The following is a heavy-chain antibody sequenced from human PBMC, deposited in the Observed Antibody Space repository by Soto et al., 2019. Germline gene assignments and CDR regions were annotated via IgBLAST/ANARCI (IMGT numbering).Heavy chain of an antibody. CDR3: ARGAADIVLMVYAMVDAFDI. D-gene: IGHD2-8*01. CDR1: GYTFTSYD. V-gene: IGHV1-8*01. J-gene: IGHJ3*02. CDR2: MNPNSGNT. Sequence: ASVKVSCKASGYTFTSYDINWVRQATGQGLEWMGWMNPNSGNTGYAQKFQGRVTMTRNTSISTAYMELSSLRSEDTAVYYCARGAADIVLMVYAMVDAFDIWGQGTMVTVS.